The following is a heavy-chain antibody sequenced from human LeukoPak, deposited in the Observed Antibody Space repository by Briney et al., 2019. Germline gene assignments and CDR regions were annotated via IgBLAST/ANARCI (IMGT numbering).Heavy chain of an antibody. J-gene: IGHJ4*02. CDR2: LSYDGSKK. Sequence: GGSLRLSCAASGFTFSTNCMHWVRQAPGKGLEWVAGLSYDGSKKYYADSVKGRFSISRDNSNNTLYLQMHSRRPEDTALYYCARVLHGSAGTYFDSWGQGTLVTVSS. CDR3: ARVLHGSAGTYFDS. CDR1: GFTFSTNC. D-gene: IGHD3-10*01. V-gene: IGHV3-30-3*01.